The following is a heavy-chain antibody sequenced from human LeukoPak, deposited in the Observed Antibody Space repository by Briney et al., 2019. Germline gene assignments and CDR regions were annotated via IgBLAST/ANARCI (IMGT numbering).Heavy chain of an antibody. J-gene: IGHJ3*02. CDR1: GGSISSYY. V-gene: IGHV4-59*08. D-gene: IGHD1-26*01. CDR2: IYYSGST. CDR3: ARHGPYSGSYYGAFDI. Sequence: SETLSLTCTVSGGSISSYYWSWIRQPPGKGLEWIGYIYYSGSTNYNPSLKSRVTISVDTSKNQFSLKLSSVTAADTAVYYCARHGPYSGSYYGAFDIWGQGTMVTVSS.